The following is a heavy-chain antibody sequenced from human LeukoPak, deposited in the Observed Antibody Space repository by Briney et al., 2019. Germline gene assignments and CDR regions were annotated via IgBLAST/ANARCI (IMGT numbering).Heavy chain of an antibody. CDR1: GFTFSSYG. Sequence: GGSLRLSCAASGFTFSSYGMHWVRQAPGKGLEWVAFIRYDGSNKYYADSVKGRFTISRDNSKNTLYLQMSSLRVEDTAVYYSAKDLGSGRPDAFDIWGQGTMVTVSS. CDR3: AKDLGSGRPDAFDI. J-gene: IGHJ3*02. V-gene: IGHV3-30*02. CDR2: IRYDGSNK. D-gene: IGHD3-10*02.